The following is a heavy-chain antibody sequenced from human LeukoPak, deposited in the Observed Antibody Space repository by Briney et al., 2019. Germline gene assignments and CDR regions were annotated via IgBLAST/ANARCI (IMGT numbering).Heavy chain of an antibody. D-gene: IGHD6-13*01. CDR3: ARLRAAAVYYYYYHMDV. CDR2: IKEDGSEK. CDR1: GFTFSSYW. V-gene: IGHV3-7*01. Sequence: GGSLRLSCAASGFTFSSYWMSWVRQAPGKGLEWVANIKEDGSEKYYVDSVKGRFTISRDNAKNTLYLQMNSLRAEDTAVYYCARLRAAAVYYYYYHMDVWGKGTTVTISS. J-gene: IGHJ6*03.